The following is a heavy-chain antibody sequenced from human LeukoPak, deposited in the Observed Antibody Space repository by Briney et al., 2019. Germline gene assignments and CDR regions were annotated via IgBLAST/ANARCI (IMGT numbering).Heavy chain of an antibody. D-gene: IGHD3-16*01. CDR2: ISSSSGTI. Sequence: GGSLRLSCAASGFTFSSYSMNWVRQAPGKGLEWVSYISSSSGTIYYADSVKGRFTISRDNAKNSLYLQMNSLRAEDTAVYYCASIGGAASVFDYWGQGTLVTVSS. V-gene: IGHV3-48*04. CDR1: GFTFSSYS. CDR3: ASIGGAASVFDY. J-gene: IGHJ4*02.